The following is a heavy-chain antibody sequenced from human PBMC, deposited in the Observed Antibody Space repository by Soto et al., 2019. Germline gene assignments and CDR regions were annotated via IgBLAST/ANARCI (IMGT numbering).Heavy chain of an antibody. CDR1: GGTFSSYA. CDR3: ARGRPAIEVAGVDY. D-gene: IGHD6-19*01. CDR2: ISTYNGNT. V-gene: IGHV1-18*01. Sequence: ASVKVSCKASGGTFSSYAISWVRQAPGQGLEWMGWISTYNGNTNYAPKFQGRVTMTTDTSTSTAYMELRSLESDDTAVYYCARGRPAIEVAGVDYWGQGTLVTVSS. J-gene: IGHJ4*02.